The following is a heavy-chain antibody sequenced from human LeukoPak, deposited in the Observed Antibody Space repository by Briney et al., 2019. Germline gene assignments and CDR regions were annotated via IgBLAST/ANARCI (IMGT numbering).Heavy chain of an antibody. D-gene: IGHD5-12*01. V-gene: IGHV3-13*01. CDR1: GFTFSSYD. CDR2: IGTAGDT. CDR3: ARGVKKWLRGYYYMDV. J-gene: IGHJ6*03. Sequence: GGSLRLSCAASGFTFSSYDMHWVRQATGKGLEWVSAIGTAGDTYYPGSVKGRFTISRENAKNSWYLQMNSLRAGDTAVYYCARGVKKWLRGYYYMDVWGKGTTVTVSS.